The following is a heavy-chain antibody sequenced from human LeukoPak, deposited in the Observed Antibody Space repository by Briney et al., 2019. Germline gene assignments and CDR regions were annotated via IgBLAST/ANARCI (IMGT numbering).Heavy chain of an antibody. CDR1: GFTFRTYG. Sequence: GGSLRLSCVTSGFTFRTYGVHWVRQSPGKGLEWVAFIGYDGSHQYYADSVEGRFTISRDNSKNTVYLQMNSLRVEDTAVYYCARGMGGYGGYDYWGQGTLVTVSS. J-gene: IGHJ4*02. CDR3: ARGMGGYGGYDY. V-gene: IGHV3-30*02. CDR2: IGYDGSHQ. D-gene: IGHD5-12*01.